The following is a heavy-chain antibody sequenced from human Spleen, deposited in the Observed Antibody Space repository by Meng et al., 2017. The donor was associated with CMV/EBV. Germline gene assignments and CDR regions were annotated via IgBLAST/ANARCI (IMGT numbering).Heavy chain of an antibody. V-gene: IGHV3-15*01. J-gene: IGHJ4*02. CDR1: GFTVSSKY. Sequence: GESLKISCAASGFTVSSKYMSWVRQAPGKGLEWVGRIKSKADGGTTDYAAPVKGRFTISRDDSKNTLYLQMNSLKTEDTAVYYCTSKVRSGYWGQGTLVTVSS. CDR3: TSKVRSGY. CDR2: IKSKADGGTT.